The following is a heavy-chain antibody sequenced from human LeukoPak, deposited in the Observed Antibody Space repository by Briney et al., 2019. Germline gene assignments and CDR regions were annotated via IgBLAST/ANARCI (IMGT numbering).Heavy chain of an antibody. Sequence: GSLTLSCSASGFTFYKSATTWVRLAPGTGLEWVSAISGRGDFTYYAASVKGRFTISRENSRNILYLRMSSLRADDTAVYYCARREAEESGPIDYWGQGTLVSVSS. CDR1: GFTFYKSA. J-gene: IGHJ4*02. V-gene: IGHV3-23*01. D-gene: IGHD3-3*01. CDR3: ARREAEESGPIDY. CDR2: ISGRGDFT.